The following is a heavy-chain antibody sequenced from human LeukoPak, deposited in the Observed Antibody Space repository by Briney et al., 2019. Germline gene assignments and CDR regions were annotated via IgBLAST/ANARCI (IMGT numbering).Heavy chain of an antibody. Sequence: PSETLSLTCAVSGGSISNITNSNWWSWVRQPPGKGLEWIGEIYHSGSTNYNPSLKSRVTISVDTSKNQFSLKLSSVTAADTAVYYCARDELEVGATWFYWGQGTLVTVSS. J-gene: IGHJ4*02. CDR3: ARDELEVGATWFY. CDR1: GGSISNITNSNW. D-gene: IGHD1-26*01. CDR2: IYHSGST. V-gene: IGHV4-4*02.